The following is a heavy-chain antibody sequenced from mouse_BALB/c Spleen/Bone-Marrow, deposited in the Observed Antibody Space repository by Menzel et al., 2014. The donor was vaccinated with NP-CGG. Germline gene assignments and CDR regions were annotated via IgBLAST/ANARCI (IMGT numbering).Heavy chain of an antibody. D-gene: IGHD2-1*01. CDR1: GFDISRYW. CDR2: INPDSSTI. V-gene: IGHV4-1*02. CDR3: ASQVYYGKGDN. Sequence: EVKLMESGGGLVQPGGSLKLSCAASGFDISRYWMSWVRQAPGKGLEWIGEINPDSSTIYYTPSLKDKFIISRDNAKNTVYLQMSKVRSVHTGLYYCASQVYYGKGDNWGQCTTLAVSS. J-gene: IGHJ2*01.